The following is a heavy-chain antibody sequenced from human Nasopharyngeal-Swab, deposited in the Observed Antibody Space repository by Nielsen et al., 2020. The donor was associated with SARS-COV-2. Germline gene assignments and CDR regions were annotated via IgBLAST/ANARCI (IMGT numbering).Heavy chain of an antibody. CDR2: IYPGDSDT. Sequence: KVSCKGSGYSFTSYWIGWVRQMPGKGLVWMGIIYPGDSDTRYSPSFQGQVTISADKSISTAYLQWSSLKASDTAMYYCATSYSGSYYDAFDIWGQGTMVTVFS. V-gene: IGHV5-51*01. CDR3: ATSYSGSYYDAFDI. D-gene: IGHD1-26*01. J-gene: IGHJ3*02. CDR1: GYSFTSYW.